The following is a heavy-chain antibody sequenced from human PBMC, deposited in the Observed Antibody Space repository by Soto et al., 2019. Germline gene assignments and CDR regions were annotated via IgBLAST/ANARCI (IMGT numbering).Heavy chain of an antibody. CDR3: ARAKYSSSYSTFDI. Sequence: GGSLRLSCAASGFTFSSYWMTWVRQAPGKGLEWVANIKQDESEKYYVDSVMGRFTISRDNSRNTLYFQMNSLRAEDTAVYYCARAKYSSSYSTFDIWGQGTMVTVSS. CDR2: IKQDESEK. V-gene: IGHV3-7*05. D-gene: IGHD6-6*01. J-gene: IGHJ3*02. CDR1: GFTFSSYW.